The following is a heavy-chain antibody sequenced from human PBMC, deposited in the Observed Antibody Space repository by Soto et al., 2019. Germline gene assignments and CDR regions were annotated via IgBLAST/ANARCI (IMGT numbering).Heavy chain of an antibody. Sequence: QITLKESGPTLVKPTKTLTLTCTFSAFSLSTGGVGVGWIRQPPGKALEWLALIYWADDKRYSPSLRSRLTITKEISKDQVVLTMTNMDPVDTATYYCIQSRCGGDCLQSYASYYYYGMDVWGQGTKVTVSS. D-gene: IGHD2-21*02. CDR2: IYWADDK. CDR3: IQSRCGGDCLQSYASYYYYGMDV. J-gene: IGHJ6*02. V-gene: IGHV2-5*02. CDR1: AFSLSTGGVG.